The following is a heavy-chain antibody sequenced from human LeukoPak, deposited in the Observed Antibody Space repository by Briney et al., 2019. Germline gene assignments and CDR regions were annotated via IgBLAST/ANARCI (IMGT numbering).Heavy chain of an antibody. Sequence: PGGSLRLSCAASGFTFSSYWMHWVRQAPGKGLVWVSAISGSGGSTYYADSVKGRFTISRDNSKNTLYLQMNSLRAEDTAVYYCAKLHRHGTGTHEISDYWGQGTLVTVSS. D-gene: IGHD1/OR15-1a*01. J-gene: IGHJ4*02. CDR3: AKLHRHGTGTHEISDY. CDR2: ISGSGGST. CDR1: GFTFSSYW. V-gene: IGHV3-23*01.